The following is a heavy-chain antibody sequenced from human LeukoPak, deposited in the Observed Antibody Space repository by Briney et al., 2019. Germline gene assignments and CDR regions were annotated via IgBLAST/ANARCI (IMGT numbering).Heavy chain of an antibody. CDR1: GYTFTNYW. CDR3: ARQDCSGGSCSSDH. Sequence: GESLKISCKGSGYTFTNYWIGWVRQMPGKGLEWMGIIYPGASDTRYSPSFQGQVTISVDKSIATAYLQWSSLKASDTAMYYCARQDCSGGSCSSDHWGQGTLVTVSS. D-gene: IGHD2-15*01. CDR2: IYPGASDT. V-gene: IGHV5-51*01. J-gene: IGHJ4*02.